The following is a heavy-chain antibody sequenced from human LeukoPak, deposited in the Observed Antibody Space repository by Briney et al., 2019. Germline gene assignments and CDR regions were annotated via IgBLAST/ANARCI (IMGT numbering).Heavy chain of an antibody. J-gene: IGHJ4*02. Sequence: PGGSLRLSCAASGFSFIDYAMSWVRQAPGKGLEWVSAISGSGGSTYYADSVKGRFTISRDNSKNTLYLQMNSLRAEDTAVYYCAKGDSSGWYGEDYWGQGTLVAVSS. V-gene: IGHV3-23*01. CDR2: ISGSGGST. CDR3: AKGDSSGWYGEDY. D-gene: IGHD6-19*01. CDR1: GFSFIDYA.